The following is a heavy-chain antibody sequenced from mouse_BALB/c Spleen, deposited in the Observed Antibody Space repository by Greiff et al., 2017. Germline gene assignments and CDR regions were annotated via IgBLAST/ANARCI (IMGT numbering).Heavy chain of an antibody. J-gene: IGHJ2*01. Sequence: VQLQQSGTVLARPGASVKMSCKASGYSFTSYWMHWVKQRPGQGLEWIGAIYPGNSDTSYNQKFKGKAKLTAVTSASTAYMELSSLTNEDSAVYYCTREFDGSGFLFDYWGQGTTLTVSS. D-gene: IGHD2-3*01. CDR1: GYSFTSYW. V-gene: IGHV1-5*01. CDR2: IYPGNSDT. CDR3: TREFDGSGFLFDY.